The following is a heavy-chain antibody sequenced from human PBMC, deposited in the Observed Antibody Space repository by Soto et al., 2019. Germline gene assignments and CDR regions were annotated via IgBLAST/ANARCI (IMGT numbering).Heavy chain of an antibody. CDR3: ASRHSSPYFDY. J-gene: IGHJ4*02. D-gene: IGHD6-13*01. CDR1: GGSISSGDYY. CDR2: IYYSGST. V-gene: IGHV4-30-4*01. Sequence: QVQLQESGPGLVKPSQTLSLTCTVSGGSISSGDYYWSWIRQPPGKGLEWIGSIYYSGSTYYNPSLNSRVTISVDPSKNQFSLKLNSVTAADPVVYYCASRHSSPYFDYWGQGTLVTVSS.